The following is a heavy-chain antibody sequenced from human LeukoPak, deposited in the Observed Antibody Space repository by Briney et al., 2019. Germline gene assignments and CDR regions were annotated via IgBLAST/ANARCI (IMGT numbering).Heavy chain of an antibody. V-gene: IGHV4-39*01. CDR1: SGSISSRSFY. Sequence: PSETLSLTCTVSSGSISSRSFYWGWIRQPPGKGLEWIGSIYYSGSTYYDPSLKSRLSMSVDTSKNQFSLNLNSVTAADTAVYYCAHLAKIAVAGTYFDYWGLGALVTVSS. CDR3: AHLAKIAVAGTYFDY. J-gene: IGHJ4*02. CDR2: IYYSGST. D-gene: IGHD6-13*01.